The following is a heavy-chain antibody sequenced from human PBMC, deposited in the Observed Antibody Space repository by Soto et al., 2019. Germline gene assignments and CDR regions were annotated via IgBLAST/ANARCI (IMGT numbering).Heavy chain of an antibody. J-gene: IGHJ4*02. Sequence: EVQLVESGGGLVQPGGSLRLSCAASGFTVSSNYMSWVRQAPGKGLEWVSVIYSGGITYYADSVKGRFTISRHNSKNTLSLQMNTLRAEDTAVYYCEREVAAMYYFDYWGQGTLVTVSS. CDR2: IYSGGIT. CDR3: EREVAAMYYFDY. CDR1: GFTVSSNY. D-gene: IGHD2-15*01. V-gene: IGHV3-53*04.